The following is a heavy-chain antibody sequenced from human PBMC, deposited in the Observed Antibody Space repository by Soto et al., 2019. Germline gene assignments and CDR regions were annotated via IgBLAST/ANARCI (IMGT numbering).Heavy chain of an antibody. V-gene: IGHV4-4*02. Sequence: QVPLQESGPRLVRPSGTLSLTCTVSSGSIGTANWWSWVRQPPGRGLEWIGEIYHSGSTNYNLSLKSRVTLSVDKSKNQFSLRLSSVTAADTATYYCARRGGGVVLAATTPFDYWGQGTLVTVSS. CDR2: IYHSGST. D-gene: IGHD2-15*01. CDR1: SGSIGTANW. CDR3: ARRGGGVVLAATTPFDY. J-gene: IGHJ4*02.